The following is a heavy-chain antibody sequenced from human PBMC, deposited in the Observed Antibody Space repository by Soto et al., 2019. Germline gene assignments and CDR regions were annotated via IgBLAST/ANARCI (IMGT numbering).Heavy chain of an antibody. D-gene: IGHD3-22*01. V-gene: IGHV1-18*01. CDR3: VKDRDSNSWPSRDV. CDR2: IKPNSGNT. Sequence: ASVKVSCKTSGYTFTRNGISWVRQAPGQGLEWMGWIKPNSGNTMYTQRLQGRVIMTTDTSTSTAYMEPRSLRSDDTAIYYCVKDRDSNSWPSRDVWGPGTTVTVSS. J-gene: IGHJ6*02. CDR1: GYTFTRNG.